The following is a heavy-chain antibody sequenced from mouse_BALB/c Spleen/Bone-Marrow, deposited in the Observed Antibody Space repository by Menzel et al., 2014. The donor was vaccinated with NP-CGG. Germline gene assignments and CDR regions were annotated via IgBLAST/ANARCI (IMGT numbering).Heavy chain of an antibody. Sequence: EVKLMESGGVLVKPGGSLKLSCAASGFTFSSYGMSWVRQTPDKRLEWVATISSGGSYTYYPDSVKGRFTISRDNAKNTLYLQMSSLKSEDTAMYYCARDTMITYYYAMDYWGQGTSVTVSS. CDR3: ARDTMITYYYAMDY. CDR2: ISSGGSYT. J-gene: IGHJ4*01. CDR1: GFTFSSYG. V-gene: IGHV5-6*01. D-gene: IGHD2-4*01.